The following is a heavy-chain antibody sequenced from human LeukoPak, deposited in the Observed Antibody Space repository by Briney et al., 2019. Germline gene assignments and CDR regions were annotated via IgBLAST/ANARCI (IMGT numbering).Heavy chain of an antibody. V-gene: IGHV4-34*01. D-gene: IGHD6-6*01. J-gene: IGHJ5*02. CDR3: ARRKSSSSSVWFDP. CDR2: IYYSGST. Sequence: SETLSLTCAVYGGSFSGYYWSWIRQPPGKGLEWIGSIYYSGSTYYNPSLKSRVTISVDTSKNQFSLKLSSVTAADTAVYYCARRKSSSSSVWFDPWGQGTLVTVSS. CDR1: GGSFSGYY.